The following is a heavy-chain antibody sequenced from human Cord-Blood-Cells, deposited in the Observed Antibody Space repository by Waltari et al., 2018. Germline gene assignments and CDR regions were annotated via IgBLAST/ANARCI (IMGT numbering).Heavy chain of an antibody. CDR3: ARDRGIRGVLTRDDAFDI. D-gene: IGHD3-9*01. Sequence: QVQLVQSGAEVKKPGASVKVSCKASVYTFTGYYMHWVRQAPGQGLAWLGWINPNSGGTNYAQKFQGRVTMTRDTSISTAYMELSRLRSDDTAVYYCARDRGIRGVLTRDDAFDIWGQGTMVTVSS. CDR2: INPNSGGT. CDR1: VYTFTGYY. J-gene: IGHJ3*02. V-gene: IGHV1-2*02.